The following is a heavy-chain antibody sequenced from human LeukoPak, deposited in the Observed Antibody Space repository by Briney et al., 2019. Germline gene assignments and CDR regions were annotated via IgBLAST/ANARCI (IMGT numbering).Heavy chain of an antibody. CDR1: AFTFSNYA. Sequence: QTGGSLRLSCAASAFTFSNYAMNWVRQAPGKGLEWVSGIKTDGSGAGYADSVKGRFTISRDNAKNTLYLQMNSLRAEDTAVYYCTRDLVYGSGSSDYWGQGTLVTVSS. J-gene: IGHJ4*02. V-gene: IGHV3-74*01. CDR2: IKTDGSGA. CDR3: TRDLVYGSGSSDY. D-gene: IGHD3-10*01.